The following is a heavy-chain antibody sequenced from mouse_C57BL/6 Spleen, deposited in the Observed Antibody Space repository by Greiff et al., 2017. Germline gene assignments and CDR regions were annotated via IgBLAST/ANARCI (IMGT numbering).Heavy chain of an antibody. CDR2: IDPANGNT. CDR1: GFNIKNTY. V-gene: IGHV14-3*01. J-gene: IGHJ3*01. CDR3: ARILAFAY. Sequence: EVQLQQSVAELVRPGASVKLSCTASGFNIKNTYMNWVKQRTEQGLEWIGRIDPANGNTKYAPKFQGKATITADTSSNTAYLQLSSLTSVDTAIYYCARILAFAYWGQGTLVTVSA.